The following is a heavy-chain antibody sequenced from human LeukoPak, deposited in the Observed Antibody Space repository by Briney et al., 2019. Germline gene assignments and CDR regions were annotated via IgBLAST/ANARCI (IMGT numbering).Heavy chain of an antibody. Sequence: GSLRLSCVASGFTFSNYAMTWVRQAPGKGLEWVSAIRSDSHTYYADSVQGRLTISRDNSKNTVYLQMSSLRAEDTAVYYCAKVVDRLISFGEFEYWGQGTLVTVSS. CDR2: IRSDSHT. J-gene: IGHJ4*02. D-gene: IGHD3-10*01. V-gene: IGHV3-23*05. CDR1: GFTFSNYA. CDR3: AKVVDRLISFGEFEY.